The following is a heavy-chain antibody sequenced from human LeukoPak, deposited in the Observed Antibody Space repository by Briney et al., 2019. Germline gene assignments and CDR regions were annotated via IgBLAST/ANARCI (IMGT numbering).Heavy chain of an antibody. CDR1: GYSFTSYW. V-gene: IGHV5-51*01. D-gene: IGHD4-11*01. J-gene: IGHJ3*02. CDR3: ARRYLPHDYTYESAFDI. CDR2: IYPGDSDT. Sequence: GESLKISCKGSGYSFTSYWIGWVRQMPGKGLEWMGIIYPGDSDTRYSPSFQGQVTISADKSISTVYLQWSSLKASDTAMYYCARRYLPHDYTYESAFDIWGQGTMVTVSS.